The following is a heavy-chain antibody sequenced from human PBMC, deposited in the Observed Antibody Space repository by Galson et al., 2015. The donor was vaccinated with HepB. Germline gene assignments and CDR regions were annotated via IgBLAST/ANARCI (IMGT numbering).Heavy chain of an antibody. CDR2: IIPIFGTA. CDR1: GGTFSSYA. Sequence: SVKVSCKASGGTFSSYAISWVRQAPGQGLEWMGGIIPIFGTANYAQKFQGRVTITADKSTSTAYMELSSLRSEDTAVYYCARVRCSGGSCYSGYYGTDVWGQGTTVTVSS. D-gene: IGHD2-15*01. J-gene: IGHJ6*02. V-gene: IGHV1-69*06. CDR3: ARVRCSGGSCYSGYYGTDV.